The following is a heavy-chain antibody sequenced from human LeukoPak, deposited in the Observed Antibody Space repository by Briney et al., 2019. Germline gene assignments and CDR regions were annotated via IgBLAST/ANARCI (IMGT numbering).Heavy chain of an antibody. D-gene: IGHD4-23*01. CDR3: ARDRPATDTVGANYYYYYMDV. CDR2: INWNGGST. CDR1: GFTFDDYG. J-gene: IGHJ6*03. Sequence: GGSLRLSCAASGFTFDDYGMSWVRQAPGKGLEWDSGINWNGGSTGYADSVKGRFTISRDNAKNSLYLQMNSLRAEDTALYYCARDRPATDTVGANYYYYYMDVWGKGTTVTVSS. V-gene: IGHV3-20*04.